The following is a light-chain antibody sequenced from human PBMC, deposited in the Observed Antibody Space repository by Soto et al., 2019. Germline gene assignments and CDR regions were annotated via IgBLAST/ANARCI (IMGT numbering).Light chain of an antibody. J-gene: IGKJ1*01. CDR1: QGISSW. Sequence: DIQMTQSPSTLSSSLGDRVTITCRASQGISSWLAWYQQKPGKAPKLLIYAASSLESGVPSRFSGSGSGTEFTLTISRLQPGDFATYYCQQYHEYWFGQGTKVDIK. V-gene: IGKV1-5*01. CDR2: AAS. CDR3: QQYHEYW.